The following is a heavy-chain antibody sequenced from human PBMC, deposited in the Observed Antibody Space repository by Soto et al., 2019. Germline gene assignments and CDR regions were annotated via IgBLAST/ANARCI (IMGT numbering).Heavy chain of an antibody. CDR3: ARHNYGSGSPYFDY. CDR1: GGSIGSYY. CDR2: ICYSGST. Sequence: PSETLSLTCTVSGGSIGSYYGSWIRQPPGKGLEWIGYICYSGSTNYNPSLKSRVTISVDTSKNQFSLKLNSMTAADTAVYFCARHNYGSGSPYFDYWGQGTLVTVSS. D-gene: IGHD3-10*01. J-gene: IGHJ4*02. V-gene: IGHV4-59*08.